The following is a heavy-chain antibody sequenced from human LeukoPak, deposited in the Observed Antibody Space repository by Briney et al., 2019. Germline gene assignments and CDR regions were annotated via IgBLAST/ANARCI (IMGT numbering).Heavy chain of an antibody. Sequence: GGSLRLSCAASGFTFSNFAMNWVRQAPGKGLEWVSAISAGGTFYADFVKGRFTISRDNSKNIVYLQMNSLRTEDTAVYYCARGMGFGELFKYYYYYYYMDVWGKGTTVTVSS. J-gene: IGHJ6*03. CDR3: ARGMGFGELFKYYYYYYYMDV. V-gene: IGHV3-23*01. D-gene: IGHD3-10*01. CDR2: ISAGGT. CDR1: GFTFSNFA.